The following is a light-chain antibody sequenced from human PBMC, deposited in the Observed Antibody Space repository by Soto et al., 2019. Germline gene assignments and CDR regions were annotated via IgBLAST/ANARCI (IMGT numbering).Light chain of an antibody. CDR2: DAS. CDR3: QQSYSTTWT. V-gene: IGKV1-5*01. Sequence: DIQMTQSPSTLSGSVGDRVTIACRASQTISSWLAWYQQKPGKAPKLLIYDASSLESGVPSRFSGSGSGTEFTLTISSLQPEDFATYSCQQSYSTTWTFGQGTKVDIK. J-gene: IGKJ1*01. CDR1: QTISSW.